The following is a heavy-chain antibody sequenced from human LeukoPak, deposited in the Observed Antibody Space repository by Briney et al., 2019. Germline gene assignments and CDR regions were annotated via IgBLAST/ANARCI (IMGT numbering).Heavy chain of an antibody. J-gene: IGHJ4*02. Sequence: GGSLRLSCAASGFTFSSYAMSWVRQAPGKGLEWVSTISGNGDYTYYADSVKGRFTISRDNSKNTLYLQMNSLRADDTAVYYCAKRGIAAAASFDYWGQGTLVSVSS. CDR1: GFTFSSYA. CDR3: AKRGIAAAASFDY. CDR2: ISGNGDYT. V-gene: IGHV3-23*01. D-gene: IGHD6-13*01.